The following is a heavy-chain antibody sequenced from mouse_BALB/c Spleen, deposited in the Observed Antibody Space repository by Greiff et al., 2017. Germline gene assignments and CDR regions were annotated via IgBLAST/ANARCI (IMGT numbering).Heavy chain of an antibody. Sequence: VKVVESGPGLVAPSQSLSITCTVSGFSLTGYGVNWVRQPPGKGLEWLGMIWGDGSTDYNSALKSRLSISKDNSKSQVFLKMNSLQTDDTARYYCARDRGSSYDAMDYWGQGTSVTVSS. V-gene: IGHV2-6-7*01. D-gene: IGHD1-1*01. J-gene: IGHJ4*01. CDR1: GFSLTGYG. CDR2: IWGDGST. CDR3: ARDRGSSYDAMDY.